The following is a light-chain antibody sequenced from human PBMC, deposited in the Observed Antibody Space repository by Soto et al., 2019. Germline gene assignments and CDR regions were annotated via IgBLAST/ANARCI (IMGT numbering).Light chain of an antibody. Sequence: DIQMTQSPSSLSASVGDGVTITCRASQTISSYLNWYQQRPGIAPRLLIYAASTLQSGVPSRFSGRGSGTEFTLTISSLQPDDSATYYCQQYNSYSPTFGQGTKVDIK. J-gene: IGKJ1*01. CDR1: QTISSY. CDR3: QQYNSYSPT. V-gene: IGKV1-5*01. CDR2: AAS.